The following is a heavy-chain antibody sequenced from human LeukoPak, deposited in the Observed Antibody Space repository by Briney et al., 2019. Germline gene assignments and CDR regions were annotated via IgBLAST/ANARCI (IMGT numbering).Heavy chain of an antibody. CDR2: ISAYNGNT. CDR3: ARMILLLGDVLTVPPRGFDY. Sequence: ASVTVSFTASGYTFTIYGISWVRQAPGQGLEWMGWISAYNGNTNYAQKLQGRVTMTTDTSTSTAYMELRSLRSDDTAVYYCARMILLLGDVLTVPPRGFDYWGQGTLVTVSS. J-gene: IGHJ4*02. CDR1: GYTFTIYG. V-gene: IGHV1-18*01. D-gene: IGHD3-9*01.